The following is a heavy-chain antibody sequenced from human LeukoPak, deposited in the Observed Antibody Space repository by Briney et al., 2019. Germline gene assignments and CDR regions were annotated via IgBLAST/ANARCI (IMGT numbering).Heavy chain of an antibody. J-gene: IGHJ4*02. CDR1: GFTFSNYE. CDR2: ISGSGSNI. Sequence: PGGSLRLSCAASGFTFSNYEMNWVRQAPGKGLEWVAYISGSGSNIYYADSVKGRFTISRDNAKNSLYLQMNSLRAEDTAVYYCARENYGDCFNYWGQGTLVTVSS. CDR3: ARENYGDCFNY. D-gene: IGHD4-17*01. V-gene: IGHV3-48*03.